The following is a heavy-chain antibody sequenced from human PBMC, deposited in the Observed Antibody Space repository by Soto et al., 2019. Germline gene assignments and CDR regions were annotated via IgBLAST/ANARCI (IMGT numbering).Heavy chain of an antibody. CDR1: GFSLNTSGVG. CDR2: IYWDAEK. V-gene: IGHV2-5*02. J-gene: IGHJ4*02. Sequence: QITLKESGPTLVKPTQTLTLTCTFSGFSLNTSGVGVGWIRQPPGKALEWLGLIYWDAEKRYNPSLKRRLTITKDTSKNQVVLTMTNMDPVDTATYHCAHFGGNDLWSGYPFDYWGQGTLVTVSS. CDR3: AHFGGNDLWSGYPFDY. D-gene: IGHD3-3*01.